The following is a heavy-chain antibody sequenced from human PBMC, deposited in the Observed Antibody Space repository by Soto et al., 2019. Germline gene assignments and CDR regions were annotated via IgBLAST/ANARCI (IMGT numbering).Heavy chain of an antibody. CDR3: ARGYYYDSSGYYPNPFDY. J-gene: IGHJ4*02. Sequence: PSETLSLTCTVSGGSISSGGYYWSWIRQHPGKGLEWIGYIYYSGSTYYNPSLKSRVTISVDTSKNQFSLKLSSVTAADTAVYYCARGYYYDSSGYYPNPFDYWGQGTLVTVS. D-gene: IGHD3-22*01. CDR2: IYYSGST. V-gene: IGHV4-31*03. CDR1: GGSISSGGYY.